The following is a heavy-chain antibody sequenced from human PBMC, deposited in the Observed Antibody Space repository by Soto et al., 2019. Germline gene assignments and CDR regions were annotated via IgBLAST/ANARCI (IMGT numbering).Heavy chain of an antibody. V-gene: IGHV3-30-3*01. D-gene: IGHD2-2*01. J-gene: IGHJ3*02. Sequence: QVQLVESGGGVVQPGRSLRLSCAASGFTFSNYPMHWVRQAPGKGLDWVAVLSFDGNIKLYADSVKGRFTISRDNSKNTLYLQMNSLRAEDTAMYYCARPHCLRNSCNWRDAFDIWGQGTMVTASS. CDR3: ARPHCLRNSCNWRDAFDI. CDR2: LSFDGNIK. CDR1: GFTFSNYP.